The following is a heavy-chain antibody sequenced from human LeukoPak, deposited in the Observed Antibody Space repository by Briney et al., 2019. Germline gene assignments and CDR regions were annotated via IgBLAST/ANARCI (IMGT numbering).Heavy chain of an antibody. Sequence: GGSLRLSCEASGFTFSTHWMSWVRQAPGKGLEWVASITPDGSQKHYVDSVKGRFTISRDNNENSLYLQMHSLGAEDTAVYYCARLLGTATTYDYWGQGTLVTVSS. D-gene: IGHD5-24*01. CDR2: ITPDGSQK. CDR1: GFTFSTHW. J-gene: IGHJ4*02. V-gene: IGHV3-7*01. CDR3: ARLLGTATTYDY.